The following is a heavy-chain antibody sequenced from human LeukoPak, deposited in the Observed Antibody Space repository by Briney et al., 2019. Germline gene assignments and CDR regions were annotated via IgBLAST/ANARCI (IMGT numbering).Heavy chain of an antibody. Sequence: SVKVSCKASGYTFTGYYMHWVRQAPGQGLEWMGWINSRSGAANYAQKFQGRVTMTRDTSISTAYMELSRLRSDDTAVYYCARDTGDSRDFQHWGQGTLVTASS. CDR1: GYTFTGYY. D-gene: IGHD2-21*02. J-gene: IGHJ1*01. CDR3: ARDTGDSRDFQH. CDR2: INSRSGAA. V-gene: IGHV1-2*02.